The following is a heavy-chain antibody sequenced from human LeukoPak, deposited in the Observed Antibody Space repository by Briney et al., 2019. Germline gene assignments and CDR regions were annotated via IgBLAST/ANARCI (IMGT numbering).Heavy chain of an antibody. Sequence: SETLSLTCTVSGGSISSGCYYWSWIRQPAGKGLEWIGRIYTSGSTNYNPSLKSRVTISVDTSKNQFSLKLSSVTAADTAVYYCARSKTGYSSSWYDGGFDPWGQGTLVTVSS. J-gene: IGHJ5*02. CDR3: ARSKTGYSSSWYDGGFDP. CDR1: GGSISSGCYY. D-gene: IGHD6-13*01. V-gene: IGHV4-61*02. CDR2: IYTSGST.